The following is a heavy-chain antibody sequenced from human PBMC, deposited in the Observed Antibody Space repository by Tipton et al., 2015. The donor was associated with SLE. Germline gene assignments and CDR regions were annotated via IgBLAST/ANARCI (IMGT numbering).Heavy chain of an antibody. V-gene: IGHV3-30-3*01. CDR1: GFTFSSYA. J-gene: IGHJ4*02. Sequence: SLRLSCAASGFTFSSYAMHWVRQAPGKGLEWVAVISYDGSNKYYADSVKGRFTISRDNSKNTLYLQMNSLKTEDTAVYYCTRDLTMVRGVITDYWGQGTLVTVSS. D-gene: IGHD3-10*01. CDR3: TRDLTMVRGVITDY. CDR2: ISYDGSNK.